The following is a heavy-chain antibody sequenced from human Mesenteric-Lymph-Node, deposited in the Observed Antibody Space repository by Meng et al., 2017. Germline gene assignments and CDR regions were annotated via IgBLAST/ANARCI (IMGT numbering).Heavy chain of an antibody. CDR1: GYTLTELS. CDR2: FDPEDGET. CDR3: ARDGGYVHSYYYYYGMDV. D-gene: IGHD1-26*01. J-gene: IGHJ6*02. Sequence: ASVKVSCKVSGYTLTELSMHWVRQAPGKGLEWMGGFDPEDGETIYAQKFQGRVTMTEDTSTDTAYMELSSLRSEDTAVYYCARDGGYVHSYYYYYGMDVWGQGTTVTVSS. V-gene: IGHV1-24*01.